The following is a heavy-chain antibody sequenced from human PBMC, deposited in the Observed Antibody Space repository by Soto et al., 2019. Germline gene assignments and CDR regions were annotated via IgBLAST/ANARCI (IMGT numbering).Heavy chain of an antibody. J-gene: IGHJ2*01. V-gene: IGHV4-59*08. D-gene: IGHD4-17*01. CDR1: GGSISSYY. CDR3: ARLHDYGDYDRYFDL. CDR2: IYYSGST. Sequence: QVQLQESGPGLVKPSETLSLTCTVSGGSISSYYWSWIRQPPGKGLEWIGYIYYSGSTNYNPSLKSRVTISVDTSKNQFSLKLSSVTAADMAVYYCARLHDYGDYDRYFDLWGRGTLVTVSS.